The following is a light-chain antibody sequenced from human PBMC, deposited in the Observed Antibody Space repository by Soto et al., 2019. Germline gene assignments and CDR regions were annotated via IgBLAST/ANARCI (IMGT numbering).Light chain of an antibody. CDR1: SGRSSYT. CDR2: INSDGSH. Sequence: QSVLTQSPSASASLGASVKLTCTLSSGRSSYTIAWHQQQSGKGPRYLMKINSDGSHTKGGGIPDRFSGSSSGADRYLTISSLQSEDEADYYCQTWGTGMVFGGGTQLTVL. CDR3: QTWGTGMV. V-gene: IGLV4-69*01. J-gene: IGLJ3*02.